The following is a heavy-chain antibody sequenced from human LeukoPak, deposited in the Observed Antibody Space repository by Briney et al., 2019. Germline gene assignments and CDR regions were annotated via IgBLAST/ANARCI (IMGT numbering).Heavy chain of an antibody. CDR2: IIPIFGTA. D-gene: IGHD3-9*01. Sequence: SVKVSCKASGGTFSSYAIRWVRQAPGQGLEWMGGIIPIFGTANYAQKFQGRVTITADKSTSTAYMELSSLRSEDTAVYYCARGLTLRFFDWLYYWGQGTLVTVSS. CDR3: ARGLTLRFFDWLYY. CDR1: GGTFSSYA. V-gene: IGHV1-69*06. J-gene: IGHJ4*02.